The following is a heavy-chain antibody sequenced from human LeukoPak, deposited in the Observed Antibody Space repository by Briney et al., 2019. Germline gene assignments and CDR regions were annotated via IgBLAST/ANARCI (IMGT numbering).Heavy chain of an antibody. CDR3: ARDGGSYSYFDY. V-gene: IGHV3-21*01. CDR2: ISSSSSYI. D-gene: IGHD1-26*01. CDR1: GFTFSSYS. J-gene: IGHJ4*02. Sequence: TGGSLRLSCAASGFTFSSYSMNWVRQAPGKGLEWVSSISSSSSYIYYADSVKGRFTISRDNAKNSLYLQMNSLRAEDTAVYYCARDGGSYSYFDYWGQGTLVTVSS.